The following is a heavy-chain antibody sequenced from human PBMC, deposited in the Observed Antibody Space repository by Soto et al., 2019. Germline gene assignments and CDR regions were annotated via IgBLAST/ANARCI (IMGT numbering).Heavy chain of an antibody. CDR1: GGTFSSYT. CDR3: ARVEGTSSCHA. Sequence: QVQLVQSGAEVKKPGSSVKVSCKASGGTFSSYTISWVRQAPGQGLEWMGRIIPILGIANYAQKFQGRVTITADKSTSTAYLVLSSLRSEDTAVYYSARVEGTSSCHAWGQGTLVTVSS. CDR2: IIPILGIA. J-gene: IGHJ4*02. V-gene: IGHV1-69*02. D-gene: IGHD6-13*01.